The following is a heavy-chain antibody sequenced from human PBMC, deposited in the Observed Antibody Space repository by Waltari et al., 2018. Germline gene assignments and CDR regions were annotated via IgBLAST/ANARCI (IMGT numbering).Heavy chain of an antibody. CDR2: IKEDGTEE. J-gene: IGHJ4*02. V-gene: IGHV3-7*04. CDR1: GLTFVNYW. CDR3: ARVSKGIHFDY. Sequence: EVQLVESGGGLVQPGGSLSLSFTASGLTFVNYWMSWVRQAPGKGLQWVAYIKEDGTEESYLDSLKGRFTISRDDAKNSLHLQMNSLRVEDTAIYYCARVSKGIHFDYWGQGTLVTVSS.